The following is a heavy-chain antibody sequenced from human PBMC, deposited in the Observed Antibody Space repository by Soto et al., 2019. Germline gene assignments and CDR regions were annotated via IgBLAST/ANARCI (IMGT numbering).Heavy chain of an antibody. V-gene: IGHV4-59*12. D-gene: IGHD3-10*01. Sequence: SETLSLTCTVSGGSISGYYWNWIRQPPGRGLEWIGYIYYNGNTNYNPSLKSRVTISVDTSKNQFSLKLSSVTAADTAVYYCARGYGSGYYYYGMDVWGQGTTVTVSS. CDR1: GGSISGYY. CDR2: IYYNGNT. CDR3: ARGYGSGYYYYGMDV. J-gene: IGHJ6*02.